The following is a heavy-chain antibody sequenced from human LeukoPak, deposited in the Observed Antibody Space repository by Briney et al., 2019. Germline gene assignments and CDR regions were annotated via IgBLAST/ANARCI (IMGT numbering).Heavy chain of an antibody. CDR2: INPNSGGT. J-gene: IGHJ4*02. V-gene: IGHV1-2*06. Sequence: ASVKVSCKASGYTFTGYYMHWVRQAPGQGHEWMGRINPNSGGTNYAQKFQGRVTMTRDTSISTAYMELSRLRSDDTAVYYCARGGQWLVLSIVLVQNENFDYWGQGTLVTVSS. CDR1: GYTFTGYY. CDR3: ARGGQWLVLSIVLVQNENFDY. D-gene: IGHD6-19*01.